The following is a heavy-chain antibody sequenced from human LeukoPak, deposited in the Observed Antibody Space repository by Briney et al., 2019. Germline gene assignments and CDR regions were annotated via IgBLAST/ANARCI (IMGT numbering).Heavy chain of an antibody. CDR1: GGTFSSYA. J-gene: IGHJ4*02. Sequence: GASVKVSCKGSGGTFSSYAISWVRQAPGQGLEWMGRIIPIFGTANYAQKFQGRVTITTDESTSTAYMELSSLRSEDTAVYYCAREIPAGSSYFDYWGQGTLVTVSS. V-gene: IGHV1-69*05. CDR3: AREIPAGSSYFDY. CDR2: IIPIFGTA. D-gene: IGHD6-13*01.